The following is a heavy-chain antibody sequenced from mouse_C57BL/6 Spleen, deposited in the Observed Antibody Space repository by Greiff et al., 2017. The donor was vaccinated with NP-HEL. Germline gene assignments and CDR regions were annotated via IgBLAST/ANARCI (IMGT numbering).Heavy chain of an antibody. Sequence: QVQLQQPGAELVKPGASVKLSCKASGYTFTSYWMHWVKQRPGQGLEWIGMIHPNSGSTNYNEKFKSKATLTVDKSSSTAYMQLSSLTSEDTAVYYWARDWVRDYDYDPWFAYWGQGTLVTVSA. CDR1: GYTFTSYW. CDR3: ARDWVRDYDYDPWFAY. V-gene: IGHV1-64*01. CDR2: IHPNSGST. J-gene: IGHJ3*01. D-gene: IGHD2-4*01.